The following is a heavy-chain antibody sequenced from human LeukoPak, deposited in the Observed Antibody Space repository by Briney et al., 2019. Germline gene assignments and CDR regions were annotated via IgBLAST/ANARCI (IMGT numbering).Heavy chain of an antibody. CDR2: INHSGST. D-gene: IGHD5-24*01. V-gene: IGHV4-34*01. CDR1: GGSFSGYY. J-gene: IGHJ5*02. CDR3: ARDRLQLQS. Sequence: PSETLSLTCAVYGGSFSGYYWSWIRQPPGRGLEWIGEINHSGSTNYNPSLKSRVTISVDTSKNQFSLKLSSVTAADTAVYYCARDRLQLQSWGQGTLVTVSS.